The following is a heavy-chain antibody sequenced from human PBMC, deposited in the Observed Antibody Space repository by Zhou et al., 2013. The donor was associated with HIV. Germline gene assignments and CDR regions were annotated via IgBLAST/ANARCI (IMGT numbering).Heavy chain of an antibody. CDR1: GGTFSSYA. CDR2: VIPLFGSV. J-gene: IGHJ6*03. V-gene: IGHV1-69*05. D-gene: IGHD2-2*01. Sequence: QVQLVQSGAEVKRPGSSVKISCKAFGGTFSSYAISWVRQAPGQGLEWMGGVIPLFGSVDYAQRFQGTVTITTDKSTSTAYMELSSLKSEDTAVYYCASCVVPPGTSYYYYMDVVGTKGPRSPSP. CDR3: ASCVVPPGTSYYYYMDV.